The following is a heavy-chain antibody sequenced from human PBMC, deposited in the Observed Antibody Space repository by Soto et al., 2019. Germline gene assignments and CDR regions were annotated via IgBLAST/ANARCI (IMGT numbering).Heavy chain of an antibody. D-gene: IGHD2-2*01. CDR2: ISAYNGNT. Sequence: GASVKVSCKASGSTFTSYGISWVRQAPGQGLEWMGWISAYNGNTNYAQKPQGRVTMTTDTSTSTAYMELRSLGSDDTAVYYCARAGCSSTSCFYYYYYGMDVWGQGTTVTVSS. CDR3: ARAGCSSTSCFYYYYYGMDV. V-gene: IGHV1-18*01. CDR1: GSTFTSYG. J-gene: IGHJ6*02.